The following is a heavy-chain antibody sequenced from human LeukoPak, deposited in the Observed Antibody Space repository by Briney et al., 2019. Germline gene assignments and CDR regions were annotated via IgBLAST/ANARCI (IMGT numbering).Heavy chain of an antibody. CDR3: ARAGDYDFWSMDV. Sequence: VKVSCKASGGTFSSYAISWVRQAPGQGLEWMGRIIPILGIANYAQKFQGRVTITADKSTSTAYMELSSLRSEDTAVYYCARAGDYDFWSMDVWGQGTTVTVSS. CDR2: IIPILGIA. J-gene: IGHJ6*02. D-gene: IGHD3-3*01. V-gene: IGHV1-69*04. CDR1: GGTFSSYA.